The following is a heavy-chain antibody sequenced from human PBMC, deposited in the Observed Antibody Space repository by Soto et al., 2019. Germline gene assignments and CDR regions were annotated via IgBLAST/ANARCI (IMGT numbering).Heavy chain of an antibody. Sequence: GSLRLSCAASGFTFSDYYMSWIRQAPGKGLEWVSYISSSGSTIYYADSVKGRFTISRDNAKNSLYLQMNSLRAEDTAVYYCARDGNYDFWSCYYLTDYWGQGTLVTVSS. D-gene: IGHD3-3*01. CDR2: ISSSGSTI. V-gene: IGHV3-11*01. CDR3: ARDGNYDFWSCYYLTDY. J-gene: IGHJ4*02. CDR1: GFTFSDYY.